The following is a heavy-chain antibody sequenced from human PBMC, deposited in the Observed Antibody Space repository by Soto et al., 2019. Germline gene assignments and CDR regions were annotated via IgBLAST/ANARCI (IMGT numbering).Heavy chain of an antibody. CDR3: ARAKYSKYAFDI. CDR2: IYYSGST. V-gene: IGHV4-59*01. CDR1: GGSISSYY. J-gene: IGHJ3*02. Sequence: PSETLSLTCTVSGGSISSYYWSWIRQPPGKGLEWIGYIYYSGSTNYNPSLKSRVTISVDTSKNQFSLKLSSVTAADTAVYYCARAKYSKYAFDIWGQGTMVTGSS. D-gene: IGHD6-6*01.